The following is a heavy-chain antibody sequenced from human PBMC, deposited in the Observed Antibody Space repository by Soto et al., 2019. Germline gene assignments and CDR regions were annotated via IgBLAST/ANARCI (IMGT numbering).Heavy chain of an antibody. CDR3: ARAGNYAPFPYYYYYMDV. Sequence: QVQLQQSGPGLVKPSQTLSLTCAISGDSVSSNSAAWNWIRQSPSRGLEWLGRTYYRSKWYNDYAASVKSRITTNPDTSKNQFSLQLNSVTPEDTAVYYCARAGNYAPFPYYYYYMDVWGKGTTVTVSS. CDR2: TYYRSKWYN. CDR1: GDSVSSNSAA. V-gene: IGHV6-1*01. J-gene: IGHJ6*03. D-gene: IGHD1-7*01.